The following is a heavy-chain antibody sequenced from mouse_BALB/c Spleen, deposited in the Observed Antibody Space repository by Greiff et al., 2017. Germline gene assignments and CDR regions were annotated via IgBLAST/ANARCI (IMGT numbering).Heavy chain of an antibody. Sequence: QVQLQQSGAELVRPGTSVKVSCKASGYAFTNYLIEWVKQRPGQGLEWIGVINPGSGGTNYNEKFKGKATLTADKSSSTAYMQLSSLTSDDSAVYFCARRGDYDWFAYWGQGTLVTVSA. V-gene: IGHV1-54*03. CDR3: ARRGDYDWFAY. D-gene: IGHD2-4*01. CDR2: INPGSGGT. CDR1: GYAFTNYL. J-gene: IGHJ3*01.